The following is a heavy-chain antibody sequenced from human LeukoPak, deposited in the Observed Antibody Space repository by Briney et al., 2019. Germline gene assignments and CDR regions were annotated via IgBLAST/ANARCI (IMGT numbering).Heavy chain of an antibody. J-gene: IGHJ5*02. Sequence: GASVKVSCKASGYTFTSYDINWVRQATGQGLEWVGWMNPNSGNTGYAQKFQGRVTMTRNTSISTAYMELSSLRSEDTAVYYCARGPSMVRGVIGDNWFDPWGQGTLVTVSS. CDR1: GYTFTSYD. D-gene: IGHD3-10*01. V-gene: IGHV1-8*01. CDR2: MNPNSGNT. CDR3: ARGPSMVRGVIGDNWFDP.